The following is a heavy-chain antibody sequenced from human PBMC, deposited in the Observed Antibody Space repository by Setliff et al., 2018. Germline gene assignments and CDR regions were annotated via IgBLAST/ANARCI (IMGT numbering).Heavy chain of an antibody. CDR1: GYTFTTYA. Sequence: ASVKVSCKTSGYTFTTYAISWMRQAPGQGLEWMGWINTNTGNPSYAQDFTGRFVFSLDTSFSTAYLQISSLKAEDTAVYYCARASRFGTIVDKGYSYMDVGGKGTTVTVS. V-gene: IGHV7-4-1*02. CDR2: INTNTGNP. J-gene: IGHJ6*03. D-gene: IGHD2-21*01. CDR3: ARASRFGTIVDKGYSYMDV.